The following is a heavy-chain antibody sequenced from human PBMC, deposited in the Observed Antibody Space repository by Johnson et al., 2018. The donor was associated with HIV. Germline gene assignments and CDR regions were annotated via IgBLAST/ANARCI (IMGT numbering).Heavy chain of an antibody. CDR2: ISYDGTNK. CDR3: AKTRMGGILDAFDV. V-gene: IGHV3-30*18. CDR1: GFTFSTYD. J-gene: IGHJ3*01. D-gene: IGHD3-10*01. Sequence: QVQLVESGGGLVQPGGSLRLSCAASGFTFSTYDMHWVRQAPGKGLEWVAIISYDGTNKYYADSVKGRFTLSRDNSKNTLDLQMNSLTIEDTAVFYCAKTRMGGILDAFDVWGQGTMVTVSS.